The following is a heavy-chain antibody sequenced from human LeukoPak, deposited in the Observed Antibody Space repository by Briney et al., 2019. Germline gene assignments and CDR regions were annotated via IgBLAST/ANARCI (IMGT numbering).Heavy chain of an antibody. V-gene: IGHV3-7*05. J-gene: IGHJ4*02. CDR3: ASRGYCSSTSCYLLDY. CDR1: GFTFSSYW. Sequence: GGSLRLSCAASGFTFSSYWMTWVRQAPGKGLEWVANINQDGSETYYVDSVKGRFTISRDNAESSLYLQMNSLRAEDTAMYYCASRGYCSSTSCYLLDYWGQGTLVTVSS. CDR2: INQDGSET. D-gene: IGHD2-2*01.